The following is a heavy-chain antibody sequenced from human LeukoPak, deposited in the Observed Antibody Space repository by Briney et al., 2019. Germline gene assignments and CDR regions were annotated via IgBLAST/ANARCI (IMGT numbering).Heavy chain of an antibody. V-gene: IGHV4-34*01. Sequence: SETLSLTCAVSGGSFSDYYWSWIRQSPGRGLEWIGEINQSGSTDYNPSLKSRVIISMDTSKTQFSLNLSSVTAADTAVYYCARDHDSSGYYPFYWGQGTPVTVSS. J-gene: IGHJ4*02. CDR3: ARDHDSSGYYPFY. CDR2: INQSGST. D-gene: IGHD3-22*01. CDR1: GGSFSDYY.